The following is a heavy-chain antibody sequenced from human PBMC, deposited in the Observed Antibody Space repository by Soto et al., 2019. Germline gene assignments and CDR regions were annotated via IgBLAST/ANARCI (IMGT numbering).Heavy chain of an antibody. CDR2: VNPDNGGT. J-gene: IGHJ6*02. Sequence: ASVKVSCKASGYTFTGNYIHWVRQAPGQGLEWMGWVNPDNGGTTSAQKFQGRVTMTRDASVTTAYMELSRLTSDDTAVYYCARDPRPPSGWLGFWEYGMDVWGQGTTVTVSS. CDR1: GYTFTGNY. CDR3: ARDPRPPSGWLGFWEYGMDV. D-gene: IGHD3-3*01. V-gene: IGHV1-2*02.